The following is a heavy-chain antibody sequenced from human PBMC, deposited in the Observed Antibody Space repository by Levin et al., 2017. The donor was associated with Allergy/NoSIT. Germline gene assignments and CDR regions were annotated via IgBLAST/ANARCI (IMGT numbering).Heavy chain of an antibody. D-gene: IGHD3-10*01. V-gene: IGHV3-74*01. CDR1: GFTFSSYW. CDR3: VRDGQQLYFREPGDAFDI. J-gene: IGHJ3*02. Sequence: PSETLSLTCAASGFTFSSYWMHWVRQAPGKGLVWVSRINSDGSSTSYADSVKGRFTISRDNAKNTLFLQMNSLRAEDTAVYYCVRDGQQLYFREPGDAFDIWGQGTMVTVSS. CDR2: INSDGSST.